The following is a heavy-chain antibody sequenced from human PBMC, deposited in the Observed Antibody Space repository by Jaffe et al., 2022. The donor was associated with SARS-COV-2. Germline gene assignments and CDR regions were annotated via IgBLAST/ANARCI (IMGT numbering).Heavy chain of an antibody. Sequence: QVQLQESGPGLVKPSQTLSLTCTVSGGSISSGSYYWSWIRQPAGKGLEWIGRIYTSGSTNYNPSLKSRVTISVDTSKNQFSLKLSSVTAADTAVYYCARGLSYSSSSVYYYGMDVWGQGTTVTVSS. D-gene: IGHD6-6*01. J-gene: IGHJ6*02. CDR3: ARGLSYSSSSVYYYGMDV. CDR1: GGSISSGSYY. CDR2: IYTSGST. V-gene: IGHV4-61*02.